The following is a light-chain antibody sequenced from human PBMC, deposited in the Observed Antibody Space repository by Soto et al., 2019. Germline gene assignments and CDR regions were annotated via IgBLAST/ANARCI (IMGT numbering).Light chain of an antibody. CDR2: GAS. V-gene: IGKV3D-20*02. CDR1: QSVSSSC. J-gene: IGKJ4*01. Sequence: EIGLTQSPGTLSLSPGERATLSCMSSQSVSSSCLAWYQQKPGQAPRLLIYGASSRATGIPARFSGSGSGTDFTLTISSLEPEDFAVYYCHQRSNWPPLTFGGGTKVDIK. CDR3: HQRSNWPPLT.